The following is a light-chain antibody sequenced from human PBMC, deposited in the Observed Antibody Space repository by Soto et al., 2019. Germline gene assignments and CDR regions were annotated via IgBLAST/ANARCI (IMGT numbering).Light chain of an antibody. V-gene: IGKV2-28*01. CDR2: LGS. CDR1: QSLLHSNGYNY. CDR3: MQALQTPYT. J-gene: IGKJ2*01. Sequence: DIVMTQSPLSLPVTPGEPASISCRSSQSLLHSNGYNYLDWYLQKPGQSPQLLIYLGSNRASGVPDRFGGSGSGTDFTLKISTVEAEDVGVYYCMQALQTPYTFGQGTKLEIK.